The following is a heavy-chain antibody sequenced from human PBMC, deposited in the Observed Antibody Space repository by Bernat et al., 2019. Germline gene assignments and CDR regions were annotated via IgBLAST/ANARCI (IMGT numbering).Heavy chain of an antibody. J-gene: IGHJ6*02. CDR1: GFTFRNYG. V-gene: IGHV3-30*02. CDR2: TRYDGDNK. CDR3: AKDGSRGIQLGEFGTLGMDV. Sequence: QVQLVESGGGVVQPGGSLRLSCAASGFTFRNYGMHWVRQTPTKGLEWVAFTRYDGDNKYYLDSVKVRFTISRDNSKNTLYLQMNSLRTEDKAVDYCAKDGSRGIQLGEFGTLGMDVWDQGTTVTGSS. D-gene: IGHD3-16*01.